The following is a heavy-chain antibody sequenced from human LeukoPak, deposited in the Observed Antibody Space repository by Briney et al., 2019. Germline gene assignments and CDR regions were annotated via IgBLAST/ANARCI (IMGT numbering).Heavy chain of an antibody. CDR1: GFTFDDYA. CDR3: AKDRGPGILWFGALLGGTFDI. CDR2: ISWNSGSI. V-gene: IGHV3-9*03. J-gene: IGHJ3*02. Sequence: GRSLRLSCAASGFTFDDYAMHWVRHAPGKGLGWVSGISWNSGSIGYADSVKGRFTISRDNAKNSLYLQMNSLRAEDMALYYCAKDRGPGILWFGALLGGTFDIWGQGTMVTVSS. D-gene: IGHD3-10*01.